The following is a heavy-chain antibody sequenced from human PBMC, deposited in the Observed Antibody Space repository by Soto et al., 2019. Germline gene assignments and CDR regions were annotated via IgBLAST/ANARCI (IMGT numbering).Heavy chain of an antibody. Sequence: SEPLSLTCNVSGGSVSGYHWSWIRQPPGKGLEWIGYINNNGNTDYNPSLESRVTISVDTSKNQISLSLTSVTAADTAVYYCARHRWIQLWLPTYYFDYWGQGTLVTVSS. CDR2: INNNGNT. CDR3: ARHRWIQLWLPTYYFDY. D-gene: IGHD5-18*01. J-gene: IGHJ4*02. CDR1: GGSVSGYH. V-gene: IGHV4-59*08.